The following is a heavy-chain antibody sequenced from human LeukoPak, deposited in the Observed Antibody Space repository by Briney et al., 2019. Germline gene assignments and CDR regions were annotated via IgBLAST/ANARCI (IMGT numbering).Heavy chain of an antibody. D-gene: IGHD4-17*01. V-gene: IGHV5-10-1*01. J-gene: IGHJ4*02. CDR3: ARATADYETDFDY. CDR2: IDCSDSYT. Sequence: GESLKISFKGSGYSFTSYWISWVRQMPGKGLEWMGRIDCSDSYTNYSPSFQGHVTISADKSISTAYLQWSSLKASDTAMYYCARATADYETDFDYWGQGTPVTVSS. CDR1: GYSFTSYW.